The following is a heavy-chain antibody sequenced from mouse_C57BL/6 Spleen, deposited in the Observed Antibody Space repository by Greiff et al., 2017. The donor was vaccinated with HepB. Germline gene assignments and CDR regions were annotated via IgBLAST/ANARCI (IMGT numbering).Heavy chain of an antibody. CDR1: GYSFTSYY. Sequence: VKLQQSGPELVKPGASVKISCKASGYSFTSYYIHWVKQRPGQGLEWIGWIYPGSGNTKYNEKFKGKATLTADTSSSTAYMQLSSLTSEDSAVYYCARTLRLLSYYAMDYWGQGTSVTVSS. CDR2: IYPGSGNT. CDR3: ARTLRLLSYYAMDY. D-gene: IGHD3-2*02. J-gene: IGHJ4*01. V-gene: IGHV1-66*01.